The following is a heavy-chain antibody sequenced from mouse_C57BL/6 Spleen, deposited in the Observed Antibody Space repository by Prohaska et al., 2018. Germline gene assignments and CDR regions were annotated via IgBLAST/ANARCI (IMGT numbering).Heavy chain of an antibody. J-gene: IGHJ2*01. CDR3: ARGLPHNYFDY. CDR2: LNPNNGGT. Sequence: HGKSLEWIGDLNPNNGGTSYNQKFKGKATLTVDKSSSTAYMELRSLTSEDSAVYYCARGLPHNYFDYWGQGTTLTVSS. V-gene: IGHV1-26*01. D-gene: IGHD5-5*01.